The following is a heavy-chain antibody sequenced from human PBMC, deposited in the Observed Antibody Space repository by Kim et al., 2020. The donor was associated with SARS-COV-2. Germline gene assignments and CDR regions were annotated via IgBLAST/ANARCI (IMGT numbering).Heavy chain of an antibody. Sequence: SVKVSCKASGGTFSSYAISWVRQAPGQGLEWMGGIIPIFGTANYAQKFQGRVTITADESTSTAYMELSSLRSEDTAVYYCARVPYAGYWFDPWGQGTLVTVSS. CDR1: GGTFSSYA. D-gene: IGHD2-2*01. CDR2: IIPIFGTA. V-gene: IGHV1-69*13. CDR3: ARVPYAGYWFDP. J-gene: IGHJ5*02.